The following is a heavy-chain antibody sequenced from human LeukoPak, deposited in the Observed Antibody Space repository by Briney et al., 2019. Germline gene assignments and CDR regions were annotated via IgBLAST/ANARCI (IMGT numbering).Heavy chain of an antibody. CDR3: ARASQRWLRGYWFDP. V-gene: IGHV3-48*04. CDR1: GFTFSSYS. Sequence: GGSLRLSCAASGFTFSSYSMNWVRQAPGKGLEWVSYISSSGSTIYYADSVKGRFTIPRDNAKNSLYLQMNSLRAEDTAVYYCARASQRWLRGYWFDPWGQGTLVTVSS. D-gene: IGHD5-24*01. CDR2: ISSSGSTI. J-gene: IGHJ5*02.